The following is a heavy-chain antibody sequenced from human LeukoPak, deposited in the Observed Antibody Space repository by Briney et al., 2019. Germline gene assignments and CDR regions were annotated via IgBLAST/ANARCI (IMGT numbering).Heavy chain of an antibody. D-gene: IGHD1-26*01. Sequence: GASVTVSCTASGYTFTGYYMHWVRQAPGQGLEWRGWINPNSGGTNYAQKFQGRVTMTRDTSISTVYMELSGLRSDDTAVYYCARGVGNYYYYMDVWGKGTTVTVSS. CDR1: GYTFTGYY. CDR3: ARGVGNYYYYMDV. CDR2: INPNSGGT. V-gene: IGHV1-2*02. J-gene: IGHJ6*03.